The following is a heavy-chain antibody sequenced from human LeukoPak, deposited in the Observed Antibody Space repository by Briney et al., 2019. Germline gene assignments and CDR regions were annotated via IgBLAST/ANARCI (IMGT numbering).Heavy chain of an antibody. Sequence: ASVKVSCKASGGTFSGYAISWVRQAPGQGLEWMGGIIPIFGTANYAQKFQGRVTITTDESTSTAYMELSSLRSEDTAVYYCARDKGPARYCSSTSCYAVFDYWGQGTLVTVSS. D-gene: IGHD2-2*01. J-gene: IGHJ4*02. CDR3: ARDKGPARYCSSTSCYAVFDY. V-gene: IGHV1-69*05. CDR1: GGTFSGYA. CDR2: IIPIFGTA.